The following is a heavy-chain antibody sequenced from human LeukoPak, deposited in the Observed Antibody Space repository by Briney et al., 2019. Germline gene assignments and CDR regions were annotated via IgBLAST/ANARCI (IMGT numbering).Heavy chain of an antibody. CDR2: IWYDGSNK. CDR3: ATGILAATGASV. J-gene: IGHJ4*02. D-gene: IGHD6-13*01. CDR1: GFTFSSYG. V-gene: IGHV3-33*01. Sequence: GGSLRLSCAASGFTFSSYGMHWVRQAPGKGLEWVAVIWYDGSNKYYADSVKGRFTISRDNSKNTLYLQMNNLRAEDAAAYYCATGILAATGASVWGQGIMVTVSS.